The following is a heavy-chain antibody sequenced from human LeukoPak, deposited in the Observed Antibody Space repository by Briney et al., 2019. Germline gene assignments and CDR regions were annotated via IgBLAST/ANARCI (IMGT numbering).Heavy chain of an antibody. V-gene: IGHV4-59*01. D-gene: IGHD6-19*01. Sequence: SETLSLTCTVSGGSISIYYWSWIRQPPGKGLEWIGYIYYSGSTNYNPSPKSRLTISVDTSKNQFSLKLSSVTAADTAVYYCARGPGIAVAGTIHNGFDPWGQGTLVTVSS. CDR3: ARGPGIAVAGTIHNGFDP. J-gene: IGHJ5*02. CDR2: IYYSGST. CDR1: GGSISIYY.